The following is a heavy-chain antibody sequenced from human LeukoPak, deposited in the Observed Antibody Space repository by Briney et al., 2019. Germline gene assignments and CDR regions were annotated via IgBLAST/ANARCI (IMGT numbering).Heavy chain of an antibody. CDR2: ISSSSSYI. CDR1: GFTFSSYS. V-gene: IGHV3-21*04. J-gene: IGHJ5*02. D-gene: IGHD4-17*01. Sequence: GGSLRLSCAASGFTFSSYSMNWVRQAPGKGLEWVSSISSSSSYIYYADSVKGRFTISRDTSKNTLYLQINSLRVEDTAVYYCIVFGDSNHWGQGTLVTVSS. CDR3: IVFGDSNH.